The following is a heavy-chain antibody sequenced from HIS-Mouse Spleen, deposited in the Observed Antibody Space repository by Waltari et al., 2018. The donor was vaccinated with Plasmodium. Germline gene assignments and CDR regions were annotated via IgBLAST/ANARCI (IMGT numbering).Heavy chain of an antibody. Sequence: EVQLVESGGGLVKPGGSLSLSCGASGFTFSTTCMIWARQSPGKGLEWVGRIKSKTDGGTTDYAAPVKGRFTISRDDSKNTLYLQMNSLKTEDTAVYYCTTGLGAFDIWGQGTMVTVSS. CDR2: IKSKTDGGTT. CDR3: TTGLGAFDI. J-gene: IGHJ3*02. CDR1: GFTFSTTC. V-gene: IGHV3-15*01.